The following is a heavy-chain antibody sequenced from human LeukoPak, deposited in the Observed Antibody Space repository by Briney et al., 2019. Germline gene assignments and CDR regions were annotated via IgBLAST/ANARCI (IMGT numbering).Heavy chain of an antibody. CDR1: GGSISSSNYY. CDR3: ARPRTRLVWFDP. Sequence: SETLSLTCTVSGGSISSSNYYWGWIRQPPGKGLEWIGSIYYSGSTYYNPSLKSRGTISLDTSKNQFSLKLRSVTAADTALYYCARPRTRLVWFDPWGQGTLVTVSS. V-gene: IGHV4-39*01. J-gene: IGHJ5*02. D-gene: IGHD6-19*01. CDR2: IYYSGST.